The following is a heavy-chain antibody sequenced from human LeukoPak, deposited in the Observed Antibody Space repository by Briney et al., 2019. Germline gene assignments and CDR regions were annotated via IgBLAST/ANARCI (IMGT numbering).Heavy chain of an antibody. J-gene: IGHJ4*02. Sequence: GGSLRLSCAASGFTFSSYGMSWVRQAPGKGLEWVSAISGSGGSTYYADSVKGRFTISRDNSKNTLYLQMNSLRAEDAAVFYCAKHRGYSYGGYYFDNWGQGTLVTVSS. CDR1: GFTFSSYG. CDR2: ISGSGGST. CDR3: AKHRGYSYGGYYFDN. V-gene: IGHV3-23*01. D-gene: IGHD5-18*01.